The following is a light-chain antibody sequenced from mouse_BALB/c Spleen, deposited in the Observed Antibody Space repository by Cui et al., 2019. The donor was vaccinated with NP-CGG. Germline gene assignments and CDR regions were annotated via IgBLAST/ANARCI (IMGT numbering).Light chain of an antibody. CDR3: ALWYSNHWV. V-gene: IGLV1*01. J-gene: IGLJ1*01. CDR2: GTN. CDR1: TGTVTTSNY. Sequence: QAVVSQESALPTSPGETVTLTCRSSTGTVTTSNYANWVQEKPDHLFTGLIGGTNNRVPGVPARFSGSLIGDKAALTITGVQTEDEAIYFCALWYSNHWVFGGGTKLTVL.